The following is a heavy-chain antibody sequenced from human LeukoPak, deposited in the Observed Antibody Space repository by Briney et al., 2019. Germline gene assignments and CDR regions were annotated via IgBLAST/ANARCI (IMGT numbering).Heavy chain of an antibody. Sequence: EASVKVSCKASGYTFTGYYMHGVRQAPGQGLEWMGYIYPNSGATKYAQKFQGRVTMTRDTSISTAYMELSGLRSDDTAVYYCGTLLSNGPFDYWGQGSLVTVSS. CDR3: GTLLSNGPFDY. J-gene: IGHJ4*02. CDR1: GYTFTGYY. V-gene: IGHV1-2*02. CDR2: IYPNSGAT. D-gene: IGHD1-1*01.